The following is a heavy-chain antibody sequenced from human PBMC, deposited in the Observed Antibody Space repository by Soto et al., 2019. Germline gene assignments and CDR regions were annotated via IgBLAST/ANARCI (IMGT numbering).Heavy chain of an antibody. CDR1: GYTFTTSY. Sequence: QVQLVQSGAEVKKPVDSVKVSCKASGYTFTTSYMHWVRQAPGQGLEWMGIITSDGGHTSYEQKFQGRVTMTRNTSTSTGYMEMSRMRSEDTGVYYFAPRDPGNYRGQGTLANIAS. J-gene: IGHJ4*02. D-gene: IGHD1-1*01. CDR2: ITSDGGHT. V-gene: IGHV1-46*01. CDR3: APRDPGNY.